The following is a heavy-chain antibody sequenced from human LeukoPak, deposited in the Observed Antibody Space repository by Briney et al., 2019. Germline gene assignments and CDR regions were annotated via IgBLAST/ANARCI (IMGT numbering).Heavy chain of an antibody. V-gene: IGHV3-23*01. D-gene: IGHD3-22*01. CDR3: AKDQVSAMIVVVISYGMDV. J-gene: IGHJ6*02. CDR2: ISGSGGST. Sequence: GGSLRLSCAASGFTFSSYSMNWVRRAPGKGLEWVSAISGSGGSTYYADSVKGRFTISRDNSKNTLYLQMNSLRAEDTAVYYCAKDQVSAMIVVVISYGMDVWGQGTTVTVSS. CDR1: GFTFSSYS.